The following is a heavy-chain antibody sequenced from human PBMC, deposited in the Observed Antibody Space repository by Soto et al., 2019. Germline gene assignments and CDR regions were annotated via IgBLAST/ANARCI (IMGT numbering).Heavy chain of an antibody. V-gene: IGHV3-20*04. J-gene: IGHJ4*02. CDR1: GFGFDEYG. CDR3: ARDHRWGYEYGDYGDS. CDR2: INRHGDST. D-gene: IGHD4-17*01. Sequence: EVYLVESGGGVVRPGGSLRLSCAASGFGFDEYGMSWVRQGPGKGLEWVSGINRHGDSTGYADSVKGRFTISGDNAKNFLYLQMNGLRAEDTAFYYCARDHRWGYEYGDYGDSWGQGTLVTVSS.